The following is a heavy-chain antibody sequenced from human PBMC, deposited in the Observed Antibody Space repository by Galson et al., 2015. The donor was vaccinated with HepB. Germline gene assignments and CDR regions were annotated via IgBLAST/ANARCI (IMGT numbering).Heavy chain of an antibody. J-gene: IGHJ1*01. CDR3: TRGYYYDSSGYYYVGYFQH. D-gene: IGHD3-22*01. V-gene: IGHV3-49*03. CDR2: IRSKAYGGTT. CDR1: GFTFGDYA. Sequence: SLRLSCAAPGFTFGDYAMSWFRQAPGKGLEWVGFIRSKAYGGTTEYAASVKGRFTISRDDSKSIAYLQMNSLKTEDTAVYYSTRGYYYDSSGYYYVGYFQHWGQGTLVTVSS.